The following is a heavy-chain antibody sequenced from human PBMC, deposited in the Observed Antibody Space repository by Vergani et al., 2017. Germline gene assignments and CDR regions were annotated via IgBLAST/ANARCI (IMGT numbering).Heavy chain of an antibody. V-gene: IGHV3-15*01. CDR3: TRDGHSSSDAFDV. D-gene: IGHD6-13*01. Sequence: EVQLVESGGGLVKPGGSLRLSCAASGFTFSNAWMSWVRQAPGKGLEWVGRIKSKTDGGTTDYAAPVKGRFTISRDDSKNTLYLQMNSLKTEDTAVYYCTRDGHSSSDAFDVWGQGTMVTVSS. J-gene: IGHJ3*01. CDR2: IKSKTDGGTT. CDR1: GFTFSNAW.